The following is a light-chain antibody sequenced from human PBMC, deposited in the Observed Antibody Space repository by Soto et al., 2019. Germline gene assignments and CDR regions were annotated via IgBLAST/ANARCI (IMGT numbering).Light chain of an antibody. CDR1: QTVASN. CDR2: GAS. CDR3: QQYHNWPPQYT. V-gene: IGKV3-15*01. J-gene: IGKJ2*01. Sequence: EIVMTQSPATLSVSPGERATLACRASQTVASNVAWYQHKPGQAPRLLIHGASTRATGVPARFSGTGSGTEFTLTISSLQSDDFAAYYCQQYHNWPPQYTFGQGTKLQIK.